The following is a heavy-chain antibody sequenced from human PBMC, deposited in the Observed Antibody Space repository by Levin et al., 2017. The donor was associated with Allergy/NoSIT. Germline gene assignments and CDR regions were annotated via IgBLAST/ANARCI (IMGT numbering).Heavy chain of an antibody. CDR2: ISENGDNT. Sequence: GGSLRLSCVASGFNLSNFVLHWVRQAPGKGLEYVAAISENGDNTYYVKSVRDRFIISRDNPKNTLYLQMGSLRGDDTAVYYCAILDVWGKGTTVIVSS. CDR3: AILDV. V-gene: IGHV3-64*01. CDR1: GFNLSNFV. J-gene: IGHJ6*03.